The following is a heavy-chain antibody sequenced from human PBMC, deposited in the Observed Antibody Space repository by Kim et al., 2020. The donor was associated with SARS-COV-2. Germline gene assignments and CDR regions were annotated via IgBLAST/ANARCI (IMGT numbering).Heavy chain of an antibody. J-gene: IGHJ4*02. V-gene: IGHV3-23*01. CDR2: LSSGGGSA. CDR3: AKVRTGTVEN. D-gene: IGHD1-1*01. Sequence: GGSLRLSCAASGFTFTDNAMAWVRQAPGKGLEWVATLSSGGGSAFYGASVKGRFTISRDNYENILYLQMSGLRAEDTAVYYCAKVRTGTVENWGQGTLVSVSS. CDR1: GFTFTDNA.